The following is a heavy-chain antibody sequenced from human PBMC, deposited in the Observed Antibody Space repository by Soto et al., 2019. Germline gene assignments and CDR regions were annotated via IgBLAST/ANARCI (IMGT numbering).Heavy chain of an antibody. Sequence: GESLKISCKSSGYSFTSYWIAWVRQMPGKGLEWMGIIFPDDSDTRYSPSFQGQVTISVDKSISTAYLQWSSLKASDTAIYYCARRRKEYTTSFWFDPWGQGTMVTV. CDR3: ARRRKEYTTSFWFDP. CDR2: IFPDDSDT. J-gene: IGHJ5*02. CDR1: GYSFTSYW. V-gene: IGHV5-51*01. D-gene: IGHD2-2*02.